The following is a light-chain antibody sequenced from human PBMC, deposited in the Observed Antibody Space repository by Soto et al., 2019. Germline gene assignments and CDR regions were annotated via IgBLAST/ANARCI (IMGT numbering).Light chain of an antibody. V-gene: IGLV2-14*01. J-gene: IGLJ1*01. Sequence: QSVLTQPASVSGSPGQSITISCTGTSSDVGGYNDVSWYQQHPGKAPKLMIYDVSNRPSGGSNRFSGSKSGNTASLTISGLQAEDEADYYCSSYTSSSTLIFGTGTKLTVL. CDR2: DVS. CDR3: SSYTSSSTLI. CDR1: SSDVGGYND.